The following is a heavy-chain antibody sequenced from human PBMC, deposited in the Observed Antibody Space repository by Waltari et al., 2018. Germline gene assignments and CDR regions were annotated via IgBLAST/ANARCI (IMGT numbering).Heavy chain of an antibody. CDR2: ISVDSNNK. J-gene: IGHJ4*02. Sequence: QVDLVESGGGVVQPGRSLRLSCAASGVTFHNYDMHWVRQARGKGREWVAAISVDSNNKYYTDSVKGRFTISRDNSKNMLYLEMNSLGTEDTALYYCASVADTGYKTNWGQGTLVTVSS. CDR3: ASVADTGYKTN. D-gene: IGHD5-12*01. V-gene: IGHV3-30-3*01. CDR1: GVTFHNYD.